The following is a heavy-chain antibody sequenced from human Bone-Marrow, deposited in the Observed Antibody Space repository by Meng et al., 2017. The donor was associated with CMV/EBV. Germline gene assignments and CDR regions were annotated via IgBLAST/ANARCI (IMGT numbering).Heavy chain of an antibody. Sequence: FSCVSVSSGSYYWSCIRQPPGKGLEWIGYIYYSGSTNYNPSLKSRVTISVDTSKNQFSLKLSSVTAADTAVYYCARAWFGNNWFDPWGQGTLVTVSS. CDR2: IYYSGST. D-gene: IGHD3-10*01. CDR3: ARAWFGNNWFDP. V-gene: IGHV4-61*01. J-gene: IGHJ5*02. CDR1: CVSVSSGSYY.